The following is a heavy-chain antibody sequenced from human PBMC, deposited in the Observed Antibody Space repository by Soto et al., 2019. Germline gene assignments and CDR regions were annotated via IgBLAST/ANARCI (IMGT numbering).Heavy chain of an antibody. J-gene: IGHJ3*02. V-gene: IGHV4-4*07. Sequence: QVQLQESGPGLVKPSETLSLICTVSGGSIRNYFWTWIRQPAGKGLEWIGRIYSSGNTVYNASLKSRVTMSIDMSKNQFSLKLSSMTAADTAVYYCVRDVESPGISGSWGAFDIWDQGTVVTVSS. CDR1: GGSIRNYF. D-gene: IGHD1-20*01. CDR2: IYSSGNT. CDR3: VRDVESPGISGSWGAFDI.